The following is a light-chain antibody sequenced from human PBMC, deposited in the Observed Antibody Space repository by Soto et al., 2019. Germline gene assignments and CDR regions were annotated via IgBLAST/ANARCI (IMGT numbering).Light chain of an antibody. CDR3: SSYTNTNTLEV. Sequence: CVLTQPASGSGSPGQSVTISCTGTSSDVGGYDYVSWFQQHPGKAPKLMIYDVSYRPSGISNRFSGSKSGNTASLSISGLQAEDEADYYCSSYTNTNTLEVFGTGTKVTVL. CDR1: SSDVGGYDY. J-gene: IGLJ1*01. V-gene: IGLV2-14*03. CDR2: DVS.